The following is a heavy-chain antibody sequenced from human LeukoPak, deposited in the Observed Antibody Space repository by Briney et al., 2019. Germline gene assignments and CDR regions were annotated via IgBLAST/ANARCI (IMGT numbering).Heavy chain of an antibody. Sequence: SLRLSCAASGFTFDDYVMHWVRQAPGKGLEWVSGISWNSGSMGYADSVKGRFTISRDNAKNSLYLQMNSLRAEDTALYYCAKGSWFGDNYYYYGMDVWGQGTTVTVSS. J-gene: IGHJ6*02. V-gene: IGHV3-9*01. CDR1: GFTFDDYV. D-gene: IGHD3-10*01. CDR3: AKGSWFGDNYYYYGMDV. CDR2: ISWNSGSM.